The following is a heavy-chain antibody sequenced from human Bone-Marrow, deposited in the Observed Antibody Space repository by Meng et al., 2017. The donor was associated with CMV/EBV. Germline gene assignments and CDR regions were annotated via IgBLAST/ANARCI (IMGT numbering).Heavy chain of an antibody. V-gene: IGHV3-9*01. J-gene: IGHJ3*02. CDR3: AKDLTGDNAFDI. CDR1: GFTFDDYA. CDR2: ISWNSGSI. Sequence: GGSLRLSCAASGFTFDDYAMHWVRQAPGKGLEWVSGISWNSGSIGYADSVKGRFTISRDNAKNSLYLQMNSLRAEDTAVYYCAKDLTGDNAFDIWGQGTMVTVSS. D-gene: IGHD1-26*01.